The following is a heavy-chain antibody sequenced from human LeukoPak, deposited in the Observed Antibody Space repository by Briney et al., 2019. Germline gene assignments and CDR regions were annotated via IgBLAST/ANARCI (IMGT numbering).Heavy chain of an antibody. CDR3: ARRRPYGHAFDI. CDR2: INQSGST. D-gene: IGHD4-17*01. J-gene: IGHJ3*02. Sequence: PSETLSLTCAVYGGSFSGYYWSWIRQPPGKGLEWIGEINQSGSTNYNPSLKSRVTMSVDTSKNQLSLKLSSVTAAHTAVYYCARRRPYGHAFDIWGQGTMVTVSS. CDR1: GGSFSGYY. V-gene: IGHV4-34*01.